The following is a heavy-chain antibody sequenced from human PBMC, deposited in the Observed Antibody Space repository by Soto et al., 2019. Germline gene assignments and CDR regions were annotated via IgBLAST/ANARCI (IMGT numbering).Heavy chain of an antibody. CDR2: IYSGGST. Sequence: EVQLVESGGGLVQPGGSLRLSCAASGFTVSSNYMSWVRQAPGKGLEWVSVIYSGGSTNYADSVKGRFTISRDNSKNTLYLQMKSLGAETTAVYYCAREGVVAASDWGQGTLVTVSS. J-gene: IGHJ4*02. V-gene: IGHV3-66*01. D-gene: IGHD2-15*01. CDR1: GFTVSSNY. CDR3: AREGVVAASD.